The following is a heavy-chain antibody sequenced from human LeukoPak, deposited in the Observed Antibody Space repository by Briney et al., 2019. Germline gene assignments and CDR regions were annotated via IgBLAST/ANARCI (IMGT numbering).Heavy chain of an antibody. V-gene: IGHV3-7*01. CDR1: GFIFSNCW. CDR2: IKTDASEK. J-gene: IGHJ4*02. D-gene: IGHD6-13*01. CDR3: ARVPEGIAAAGDFDY. Sequence: GGSLRLSCETSGFIFSNCWMTWVRQAPGKGLEWVANIKTDASEKYYADSVKGRFTISRDNAKMSLYLQMNSLRAEDTAVYYCARVPEGIAAAGDFDYWGQGTLVTVSS.